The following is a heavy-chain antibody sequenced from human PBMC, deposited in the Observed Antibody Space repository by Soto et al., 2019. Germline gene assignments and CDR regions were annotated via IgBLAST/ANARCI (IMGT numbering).Heavy chain of an antibody. Sequence: QVQLVDSGGGVVQPGRSLRLSCAASGFTFSSYAMHWVRQAPGKGLEWVAVISYDGSNKYYADSVKGRFTISRDNSKNTLYLQMNSLRAEDTAVYYCAMLAVAGIYWGQGTLVTVCS. CDR3: AMLAVAGIY. CDR1: GFTFSSYA. J-gene: IGHJ4*02. D-gene: IGHD6-19*01. V-gene: IGHV3-30-3*01. CDR2: ISYDGSNK.